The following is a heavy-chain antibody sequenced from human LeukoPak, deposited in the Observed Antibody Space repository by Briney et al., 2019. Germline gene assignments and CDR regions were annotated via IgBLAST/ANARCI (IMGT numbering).Heavy chain of an antibody. Sequence: SETLSLTCTVSGGSISSYYWSWIRQPPGKGLEWLGYMYYSGSTNYNPSLKSRVTISVDTSKNQFSLKLTSVTAADTAVYYCARTMEGYCSGGSCYQYSYYMDVWGKGTTVTVSS. V-gene: IGHV4-59*01. D-gene: IGHD2-15*01. CDR3: ARTMEGYCSGGSCYQYSYYMDV. CDR1: GGSISSYY. CDR2: MYYSGST. J-gene: IGHJ6*03.